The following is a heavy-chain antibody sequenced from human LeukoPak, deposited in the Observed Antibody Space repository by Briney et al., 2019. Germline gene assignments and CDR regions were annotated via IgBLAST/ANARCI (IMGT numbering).Heavy chain of an antibody. CDR1: DGSITNYD. V-gene: IGHV4-59*01. Sequence: SETLSLTCTVSDGSITNYDWSRVRQPPGKGLEFIGHVHYSGTANYNPSLESRVTISIDTSKKHFFLKLKSVTAADTAVYYCARGYGDFRVEGRYFYSWGQGTLVTVSS. CDR2: VHYSGTA. D-gene: IGHD4-17*01. J-gene: IGHJ4*02. CDR3: ARGYGDFRVEGRYFYS.